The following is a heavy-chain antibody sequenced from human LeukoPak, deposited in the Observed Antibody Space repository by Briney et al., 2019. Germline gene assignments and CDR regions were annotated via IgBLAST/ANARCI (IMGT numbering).Heavy chain of an antibody. CDR1: GGSINSYY. J-gene: IGHJ6*03. V-gene: IGHV4-4*07. CDR3: AREIVVVNHYYMDV. Sequence: SETLSLTCTVSGGSINSYYWSWIRQPAGKGLEWIGRIYSSGSTNYNPSLKSRVSMSVDTSKNQFSLKLSSVTAADTAVYYCAREIVVVNHYYMDVWGKGTTVTVSS. D-gene: IGHD3-22*01. CDR2: IYSSGST.